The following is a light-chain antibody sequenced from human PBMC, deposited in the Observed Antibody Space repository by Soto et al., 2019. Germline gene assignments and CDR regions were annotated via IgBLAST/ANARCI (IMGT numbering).Light chain of an antibody. J-gene: IGKJ4*01. V-gene: IGKV1D-12*01. CDR2: AAS. Sequence: GVRVVITCRASQDISNYLAWYQQKPGDAPELLIYAASRLKRGVPSRFSGSGSGTDFTLIIDSLQPEDFATYYCQQADIFPLTFGGGTKVEI. CDR3: QQADIFPLT. CDR1: QDISNY.